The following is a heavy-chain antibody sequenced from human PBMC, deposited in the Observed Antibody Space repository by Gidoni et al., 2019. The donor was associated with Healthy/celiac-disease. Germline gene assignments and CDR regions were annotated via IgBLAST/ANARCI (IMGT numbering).Heavy chain of an antibody. J-gene: IGHJ4*02. D-gene: IGHD2-8*01. CDR2: IAETSGAT. CDR1: GFTFSSHI. CDR3: ARRGPNQGFFDY. V-gene: IGHV3-23*01. Sequence: EVQLLESGGGLVQPGGSLRLSCAASGFTFSSHIMCWVRLAPGKGLEWVTAIAETSGATFYADSVRDRFTISRDNSKNTLFLQMNGLRADDTAIYYCARRGPNQGFFDYWGQGTLVTVSS.